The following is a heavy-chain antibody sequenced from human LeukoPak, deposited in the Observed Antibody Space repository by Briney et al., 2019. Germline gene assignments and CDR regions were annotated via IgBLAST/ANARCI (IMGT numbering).Heavy chain of an antibody. J-gene: IGHJ2*01. CDR1: GVTFTSYA. CDR2: ITGTGGNT. D-gene: IGHD1-26*01. Sequence: GESLRLSCAASGVTFTSYAMNWVRQAPGKGLEWVSLITGTGGNTYYEDSQQGRFTISRDNYKNTLYLQMNSLRADDTAVYYCATGFGAGAGWWYFDLWGRGTLVSVSS. CDR3: ATGFGAGAGWWYFDL. V-gene: IGHV3-23*01.